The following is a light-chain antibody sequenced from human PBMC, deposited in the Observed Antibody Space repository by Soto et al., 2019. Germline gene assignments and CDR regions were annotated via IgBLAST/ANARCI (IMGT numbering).Light chain of an antibody. J-gene: IGKJ5*01. CDR1: QSVNTN. Sequence: EIVMTQSPATLSVSPGERATLSCRASQSVNTNLAWYQQKPGQAPRLLIYGASTRAPGIPARFSGSGSGTEFSLTVSSLQSEDFALYYCQQRNTWPPITFGQGTRLEIK. CDR2: GAS. V-gene: IGKV3-15*01. CDR3: QQRNTWPPIT.